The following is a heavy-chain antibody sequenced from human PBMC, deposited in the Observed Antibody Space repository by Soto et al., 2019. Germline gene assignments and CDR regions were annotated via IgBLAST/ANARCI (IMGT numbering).Heavy chain of an antibody. CDR2: IYYSGST. V-gene: IGHV4-39*01. CDR3: ARIDSGWTNYYYGMDV. Sequence: SETLSLTCTVSGGSISSSSYYWGWIRQPPGKGLEWIGSIYYSGSTYYNPSLKSRVTISVDTSKNQFSLKLSSVTAADTAVYYCARIDSGWTNYYYGMDVWGQGTTVTVSS. J-gene: IGHJ6*02. CDR1: GGSISSSSYY. D-gene: IGHD6-19*01.